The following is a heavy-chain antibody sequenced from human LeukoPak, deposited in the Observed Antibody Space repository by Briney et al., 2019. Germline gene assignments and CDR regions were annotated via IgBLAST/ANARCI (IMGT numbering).Heavy chain of an antibody. D-gene: IGHD1-1*01. CDR3: ASTTRGGTYYYYMDV. CDR2: IDWNSGSP. V-gene: IGHV3-53*01. CDR1: GFTVSSNY. Sequence: GGSLRLSCAASGFTVSSNYMSWVRQAPGKGLEWVSGIDWNSGSPGYADSVKGRFTVSRDNSKNTLYLQMNSLRAEDTAVYYCASTTRGGTYYYYMDVWGKGTTVTISS. J-gene: IGHJ6*03.